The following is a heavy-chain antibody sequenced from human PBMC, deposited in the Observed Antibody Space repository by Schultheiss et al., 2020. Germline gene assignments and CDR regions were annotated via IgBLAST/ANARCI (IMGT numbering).Heavy chain of an antibody. Sequence: GESLKISCSGSGFTFRSYNFNWVRQAPGKGLEWVSYISSSSSTIYYADSVKGRFTISRDNANNSLYLQMNSLRDEDTAVYYCARDGKGITIFGVVIRNWFDPWGQGTLVTVSS. CDR1: GFTFRSYN. V-gene: IGHV3-48*02. D-gene: IGHD3-3*01. CDR3: ARDGKGITIFGVVIRNWFDP. J-gene: IGHJ5*02. CDR2: ISSSSSTI.